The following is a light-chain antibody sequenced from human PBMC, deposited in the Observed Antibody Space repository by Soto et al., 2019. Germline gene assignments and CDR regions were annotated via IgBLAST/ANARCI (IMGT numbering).Light chain of an antibody. CDR1: QNIDYY. CDR3: QHHNDYLYT. Sequence: DVQMTQSPSTLSASVGDTVTITCRASQNIDYYLAWYQQKPGKAPKLLIYKASSLESGVPSRFSGSGFGTEFTLTISRLQPDDFATYFCQHHNDYLYTFGQGTELEIK. CDR2: KAS. V-gene: IGKV1-5*03. J-gene: IGKJ2*01.